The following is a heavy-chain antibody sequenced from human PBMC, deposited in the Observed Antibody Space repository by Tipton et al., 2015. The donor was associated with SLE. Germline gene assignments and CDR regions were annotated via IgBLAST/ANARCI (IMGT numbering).Heavy chain of an antibody. J-gene: IGHJ4*02. CDR1: GGSFSGYY. CDR3: ARDDVRTVTRRGFDY. CDR2: IYDSGST. Sequence: TLSLTCAVYGGSFSGYYWIWIRQPPGKGLEWIGYIYDSGSTYYNPSHKSRVNISVDTSKNQFSLKLSSVTAADTAVYYCARDDVRTVTRRGFDYWGQGTLVTVSS. V-gene: IGHV4-30-4*01. D-gene: IGHD4-11*01.